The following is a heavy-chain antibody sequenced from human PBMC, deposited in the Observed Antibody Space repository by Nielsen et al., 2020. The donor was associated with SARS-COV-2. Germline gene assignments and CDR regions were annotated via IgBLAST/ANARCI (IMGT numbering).Heavy chain of an antibody. V-gene: IGHV6-1*01. J-gene: IGHJ6*03. D-gene: IGHD5-18*01. Sequence: SQTLSLTCAISGDSVSSNSAAWNWIRQSPSRGLEWLGRTYYRSKWYNDYAASVKSRMTINPDTSKNQFSLQLNSVSPEDTAVYYCARVRGYSYGYGNYYYYMDVWGEGTTVTVSS. CDR3: ARVRGYSYGYGNYYYYMDV. CDR1: GDSVSSNSAA. CDR2: TYYRSKWYN.